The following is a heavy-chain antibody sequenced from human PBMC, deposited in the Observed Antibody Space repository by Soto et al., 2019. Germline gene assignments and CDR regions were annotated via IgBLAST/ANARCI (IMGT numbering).Heavy chain of an antibody. V-gene: IGHV3-48*02. D-gene: IGHD3-10*01. CDR1: GFTFSSYS. CDR3: ARDIPCGPGGMDV. Sequence: EVQLVESGGGLVQPGGSLRLSCAASGFTFSSYSMNWVRQAPGQGLEWVSYISSSSSTIYYADSVKGRFTISRDNAKNQLYLQMKSLRDEDTAVYYCARDIPCGPGGMDVWGQGTTVTVSS. J-gene: IGHJ6*02. CDR2: ISSSSSTI.